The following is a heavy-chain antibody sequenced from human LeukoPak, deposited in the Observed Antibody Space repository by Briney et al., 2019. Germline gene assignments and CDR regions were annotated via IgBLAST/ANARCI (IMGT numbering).Heavy chain of an antibody. Sequence: GGSLRLSCAASGFTFRIYGMNWVRQAPGKGPEWVSYISSGSDTIYYADSAKGRFTMSRDNAKNSLFLQMNSLRAEDTAVYYCAKDRVMGGVVPAAIGYWGQGTLVTVSS. CDR3: AKDRVMGGVVPAAIGY. CDR1: GFTFRIYG. D-gene: IGHD2-2*01. CDR2: ISSGSDTI. V-gene: IGHV3-48*04. J-gene: IGHJ4*02.